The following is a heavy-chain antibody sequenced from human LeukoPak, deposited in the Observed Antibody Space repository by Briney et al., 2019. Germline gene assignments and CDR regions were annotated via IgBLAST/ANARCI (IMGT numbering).Heavy chain of an antibody. Sequence: GASVKVSCKVSGYTLTELSMHRVRQAPGKGLEWMGGFDPEDGETIYAQKFQGRVTMTEDTSTDTAYMELSSLRSEDTAVYYCATLRITMIVVVTSPYAFDIWGQGTMVTVSS. D-gene: IGHD3-22*01. V-gene: IGHV1-24*01. J-gene: IGHJ3*02. CDR2: FDPEDGET. CDR3: ATLRITMIVVVTSPYAFDI. CDR1: GYTLTELS.